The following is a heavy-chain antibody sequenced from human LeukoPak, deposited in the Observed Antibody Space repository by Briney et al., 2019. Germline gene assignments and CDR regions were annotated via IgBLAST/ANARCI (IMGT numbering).Heavy chain of an antibody. CDR1: GYTFTSYG. Sequence: ASVKVSCKASGYTFTSYGISWVRQAPGQGLEWMGWISTYNGNTNYAQKLQGRVTMTTDTSTSTAYMELRSLRSDDTAVYYCARAFTMIVVVTTSSNWFDPWGQGTLVTVSS. CDR3: ARAFTMIVVVTTSSNWFDP. CDR2: ISTYNGNT. J-gene: IGHJ5*02. D-gene: IGHD3-22*01. V-gene: IGHV1-18*01.